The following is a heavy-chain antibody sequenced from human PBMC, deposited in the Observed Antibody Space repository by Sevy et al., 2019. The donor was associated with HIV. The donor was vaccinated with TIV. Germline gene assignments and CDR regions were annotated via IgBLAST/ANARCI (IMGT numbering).Heavy chain of an antibody. J-gene: IGHJ4*02. V-gene: IGHV3-30*04. CDR2: ISYDGSNK. CDR1: RFTFSTYA. Sequence: GGSLRLSCAASRFTFSTYAIHWVRQAPGKGLEWVAVISYDGSNKYYADSVKGRFTNSRDNSKHTLYLQMNSLRVEDTAVYYCARGRVTSHYYDYWVQGTLVTISS. D-gene: IGHD2-21*02. CDR3: ARGRVTSHYYDY.